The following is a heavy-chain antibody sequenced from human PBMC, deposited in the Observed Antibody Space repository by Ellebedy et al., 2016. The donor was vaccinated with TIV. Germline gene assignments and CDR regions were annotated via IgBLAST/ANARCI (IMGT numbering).Heavy chain of an antibody. CDR2: IKEDGSRT. CDR3: ATGARSEGGY. CDR1: GFTFSIYC. D-gene: IGHD2-15*01. V-gene: IGHV3-7*01. Sequence: PGGSLRLSCAASGFTFSIYCMNWVRQAPGKGLEWVANIKEDGSRTSYVDSVRGRFTISRDNAKNSLYLQMNSLRAEDTAVYYCATGARSEGGYWGQGTLVTVSS. J-gene: IGHJ4*02.